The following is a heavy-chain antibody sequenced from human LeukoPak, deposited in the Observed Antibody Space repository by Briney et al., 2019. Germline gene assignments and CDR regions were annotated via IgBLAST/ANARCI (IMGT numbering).Heavy chain of an antibody. CDR2: IYTSGST. Sequence: PSETLSLTCTVSGGSISSGSYYWSWIRQPAGKGLEWIGLIYTSGSTNYNPSLKSRVTISVDTSKNQFSLKLSSVTAADTAVYYCARELLLWFGELSYASGNWFDPWGQGTLVTASS. D-gene: IGHD3-10*01. V-gene: IGHV4-61*02. CDR3: ARELLLWFGELSYASGNWFDP. CDR1: GGSISSGSYY. J-gene: IGHJ5*02.